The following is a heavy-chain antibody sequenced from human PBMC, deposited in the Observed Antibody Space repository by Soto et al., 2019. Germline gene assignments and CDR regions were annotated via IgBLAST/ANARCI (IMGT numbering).Heavy chain of an antibody. CDR2: ISGSGGST. CDR1: GFTFSSYA. CDR3: AKAGTPGIAAAGTDY. J-gene: IGHJ4*02. V-gene: IGHV3-23*01. D-gene: IGHD6-13*01. Sequence: GSLRLSCAASGFTFSSYAMSWVRQAPGKGLEWVSAISGSGGSTYYADSVKGRFTISRDNSKNTLYLQMNSLRAEDTSVYYCAKAGTPGIAAAGTDYWGRGTLVTVSS.